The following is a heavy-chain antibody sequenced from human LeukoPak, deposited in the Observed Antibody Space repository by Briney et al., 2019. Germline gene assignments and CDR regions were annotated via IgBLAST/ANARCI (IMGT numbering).Heavy chain of an antibody. CDR2: INHSGST. CDR3: ARGPGLGYSSSWYAYYYYYMDV. CDR1: GGSFSGYY. V-gene: IGHV4-34*01. J-gene: IGHJ6*03. D-gene: IGHD6-13*01. Sequence: SETLSLTCAVYGGSFSGYYWSWIRQPPGKGLEWIGEINHSGSTNYNPSLKSRVTISVDTSKNRFSLKLSSVTAADTAVYYCARGPGLGYSSSWYAYYYYYMDVWGKGTTVTVSS.